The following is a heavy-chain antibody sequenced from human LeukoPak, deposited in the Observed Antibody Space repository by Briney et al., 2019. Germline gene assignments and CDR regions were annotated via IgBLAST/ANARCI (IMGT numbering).Heavy chain of an antibody. CDR3: ARGTIAAAAGYNWFDP. D-gene: IGHD6-13*01. CDR2: INHSGST. Sequence: KSSETLSLTCAVYGGSFSGYYWSWIRQPPGKGLEWIGEINHSGSTNYNPSLKSRVTISVDTSKNQFSLKLSSVTAADTAVYYCARGTIAAAAGYNWFDPWGQGTLVTVSS. CDR1: GGSFSGYY. V-gene: IGHV4-34*01. J-gene: IGHJ5*02.